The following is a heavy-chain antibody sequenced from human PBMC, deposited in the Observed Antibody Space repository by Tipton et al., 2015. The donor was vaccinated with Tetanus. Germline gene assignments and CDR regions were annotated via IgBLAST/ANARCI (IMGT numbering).Heavy chain of an antibody. CDR1: GESVSGTY. V-gene: IGHV4-59*02. J-gene: IGHJ1*01. CDR2: VYYTGDT. D-gene: IGHD2-8*02. Sequence: TLSLTCGVSGESVSGTYWSWIRQPPGKGLEWVGYVYYTGDTNYNPSLKSRVTISMDRSENQISLKMTSVTAADTAVYYCAGVTAQRTELYFEHWGQGTQVTVSS. CDR3: AGVTAQRTELYFEH.